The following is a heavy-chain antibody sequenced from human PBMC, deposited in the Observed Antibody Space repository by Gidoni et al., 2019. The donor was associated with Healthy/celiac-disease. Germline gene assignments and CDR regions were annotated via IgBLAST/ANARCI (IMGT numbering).Heavy chain of an antibody. V-gene: IGHV4-34*01. Sequence: QVQLQQWGAGLLKPSQTLSLTCAVSGGSFSGYYLSWIRQPPGKGLEWIGEINHSGSTNYNPSLKSRVTISVDTSKNQFSLKLSSVTAADTAVYYCARGLTGLSIAAAGKAVNWFDPWGQGTLVTVSS. CDR3: ARGLTGLSIAAAGKAVNWFDP. CDR1: GGSFSGYY. D-gene: IGHD6-13*01. CDR2: INHSGST. J-gene: IGHJ5*02.